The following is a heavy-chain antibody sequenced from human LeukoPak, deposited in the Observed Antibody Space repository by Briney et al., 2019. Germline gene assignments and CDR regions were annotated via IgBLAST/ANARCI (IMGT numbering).Heavy chain of an antibody. Sequence: QPGGSLRLSCAASGFTFSRYAMGWVRQAPGKGLEWVSAISGTGGSTSYADSVKGRITISRDNSKNTLYLQMNSLRAEDTAVYYCAKYLGKALDYWGQGTLVTVSS. V-gene: IGHV3-23*01. CDR3: AKYLGKALDY. CDR2: ISGTGGST. CDR1: GFTFSRYA. D-gene: IGHD2/OR15-2a*01. J-gene: IGHJ4*02.